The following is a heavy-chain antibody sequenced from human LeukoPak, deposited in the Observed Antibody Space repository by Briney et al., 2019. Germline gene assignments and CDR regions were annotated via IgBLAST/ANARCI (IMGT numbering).Heavy chain of an antibody. CDR2: INSGSDLI. V-gene: IGHV3-48*01. J-gene: IGHJ4*02. CDR3: ARHYGSREFDF. CDR1: GFPFSGFN. D-gene: IGHD3-10*01. Sequence: PGGSLRLSCAASGFPFSGFNMNWVRQAPGKRLQWISYINSGSDLIYYAASVKGRFTISRDNAKNSLYLEMNNLRAEDTAVYYCARHYGSREFDFWGQGTLVTVSS.